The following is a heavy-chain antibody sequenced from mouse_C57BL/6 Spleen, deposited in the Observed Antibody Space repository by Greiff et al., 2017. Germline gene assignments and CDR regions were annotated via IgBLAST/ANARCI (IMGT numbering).Heavy chain of an antibody. V-gene: IGHV5-6*02. CDR2: ISSGGSYT. CDR3: TRHTSITTVVAHWYFDV. CDR1: GFTFSSYG. D-gene: IGHD1-1*01. Sequence: DVMLVESGGDLVKPGGSLKLSCAASGFTFSSYGMSWVRQTPDKRLEWVATISSGGSYTYYPDSVKGRFTISRDNAKKTLYLQMCRLKSEDTAMYYGTRHTSITTVVAHWYFDVWGTGTTVTVSS. J-gene: IGHJ1*03.